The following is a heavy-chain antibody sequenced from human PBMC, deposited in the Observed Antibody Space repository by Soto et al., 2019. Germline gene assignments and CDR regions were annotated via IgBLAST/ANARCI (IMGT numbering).Heavy chain of an antibody. CDR1: GGSISSRTSY. CDR3: AGEGGGGVDC. V-gene: IGHV4-31*03. Sequence: QVQLQESGPGLVKPSQTLSLTCTVSGGSISSRTSYWSWIRQHPGKGLEWIGYIYYGGDSFYNPSLKSRVTKAIDTSETHFSLKLNSVPAADRAVYFCAGEGGGGVDCWGQGTLVTVAS. J-gene: IGHJ4*02. D-gene: IGHD1-26*01. CDR2: IYYGGDS.